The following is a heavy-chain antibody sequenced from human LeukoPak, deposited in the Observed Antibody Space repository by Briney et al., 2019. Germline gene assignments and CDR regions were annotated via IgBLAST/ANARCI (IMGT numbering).Heavy chain of an antibody. CDR3: ARDRGVGKFDP. J-gene: IGHJ5*02. D-gene: IGHD4-23*01. CDR1: GGSISSSSYY. CDR2: IYYSGST. Sequence: PSETLSLTCTVSGGSISSSSYYWGWIRQPPGKGLEWIGSIYYSGSTYYNPSLKSRVTISVDTSKNQSSLKLSSVTAADTAVYYCARDRGVGKFDPWGQGTLVTVSS. V-gene: IGHV4-39*07.